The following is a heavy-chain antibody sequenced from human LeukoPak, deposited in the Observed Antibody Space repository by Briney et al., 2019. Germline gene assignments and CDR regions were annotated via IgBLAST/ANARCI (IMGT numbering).Heavy chain of an antibody. Sequence: ASVKVSCKASGYTFTSYYMHWVRQAPGQGLEWMGGIIPIFGTANYAQKFQGRVTITADESTSTAYMELSSLRSEDTAVYYCARGPSMIVVEYWGQGTLVTVSS. CDR2: IIPIFGTA. V-gene: IGHV1-69*13. D-gene: IGHD3-22*01. J-gene: IGHJ4*02. CDR3: ARGPSMIVVEY. CDR1: GYTFTSYY.